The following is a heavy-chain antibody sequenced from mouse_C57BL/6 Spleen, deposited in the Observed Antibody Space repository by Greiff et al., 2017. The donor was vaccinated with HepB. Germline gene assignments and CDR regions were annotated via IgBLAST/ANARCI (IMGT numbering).Heavy chain of an antibody. CDR2: ISYDGSN. J-gene: IGHJ1*03. CDR3: AREAYYYGSSYRWYFDV. V-gene: IGHV3-6*01. CDR1: GYSITSGYY. D-gene: IGHD1-1*01. Sequence: EVQLQESGPGLVKPSQSLSLTCSVTGYSITSGYYWNWIRQFPGNKLEWMGYISYDGSNNYNPSLKNRISITRDTSKNQFFLKLNSVTTEDTATYYCAREAYYYGSSYRWYFDVWGTGTTVTVSS.